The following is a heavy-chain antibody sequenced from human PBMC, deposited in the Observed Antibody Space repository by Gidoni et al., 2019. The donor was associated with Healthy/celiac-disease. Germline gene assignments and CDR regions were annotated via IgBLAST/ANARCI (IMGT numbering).Heavy chain of an antibody. V-gene: IGHV3-21*01. CDR1: GFTFSSYS. D-gene: IGHD3-16*02. J-gene: IGHJ3*02. CDR3: ARDSPYDYIWGSYRQDDAFDI. CDR2: ISSSSSYI. Sequence: VQLVESGGGLVKPGGSLRLSCAASGFTFSSYSMNWVRQAPGKGLEWVSSISSSSSYIYYADSVKGRFTISRDNAKNSLYLQMNSLRAEDTAVYYCARDSPYDYIWGSYRQDDAFDIWGQGTMVTVSS.